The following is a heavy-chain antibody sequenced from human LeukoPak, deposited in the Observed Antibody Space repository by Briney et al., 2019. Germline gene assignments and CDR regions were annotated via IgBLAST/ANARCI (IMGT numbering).Heavy chain of an antibody. CDR3: AKDLVTIFLPGPGVVDY. CDR2: ISGSGGSP. V-gene: IGHV3-23*01. CDR1: GFTFSSYA. Sequence: GGSLRLSCAASGFTFSSYAMSWVRQAPGKGLEWVSAISGSGGSPYYADSVKGRFTISRDNSKNTLYLQMNSLRAEDTAVYYCAKDLVTIFLPGPGVVDYWGQGTLVTVSS. J-gene: IGHJ4*02. D-gene: IGHD3-3*01.